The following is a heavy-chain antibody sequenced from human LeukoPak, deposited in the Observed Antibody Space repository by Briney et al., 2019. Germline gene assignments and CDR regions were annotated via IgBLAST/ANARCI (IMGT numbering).Heavy chain of an antibody. J-gene: IGHJ4*02. Sequence: SETLSLTCTVSGGSISSYYWSWIRQPPGKGLEWIGYIYYSGSTNYNPSLKSRVTISVDTSKNQFSLKLSSVTAADTAVYYCASTPGYCRGGSCYLFDYWGQGTLVTVSS. D-gene: IGHD2-15*01. CDR2: IYYSGST. CDR3: ASTPGYCRGGSCYLFDY. CDR1: GGSISSYY. V-gene: IGHV4-59*08.